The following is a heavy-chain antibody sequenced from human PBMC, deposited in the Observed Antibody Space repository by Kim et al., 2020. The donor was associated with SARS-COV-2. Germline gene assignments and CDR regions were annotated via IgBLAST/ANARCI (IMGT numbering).Heavy chain of an antibody. CDR2: TNPTIGDT. D-gene: IGHD3-9*01. Sequence: ASVKVSCKASGYPFTGYYIHWVRQAPGQGLEWLGWTNPTIGDTNYAQKFQCRVTMTGDTSISTAYMELRRLTSDDTAVYFCARGQDWSYFAYWGQGTLVTVSS. CDR1: GYPFTGYY. CDR3: ARGQDWSYFAY. J-gene: IGHJ4*02. V-gene: IGHV1-2*02.